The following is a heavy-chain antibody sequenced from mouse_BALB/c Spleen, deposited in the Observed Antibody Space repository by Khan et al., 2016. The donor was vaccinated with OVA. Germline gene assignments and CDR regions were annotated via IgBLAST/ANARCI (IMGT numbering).Heavy chain of an antibody. J-gene: IGHJ4*01. V-gene: IGHV3-8*02. CDR1: GDSITSGF. CDR2: VTYSGNT. Sequence: EVQLQESGPSLVKPSQTLSLTCSVTGDSITSGFWNCIRKFPGNKFEYMGYVTYSGNTYYNPSLKSRISITRDTSKSQYYLQLNSVTTEDTATYFCARSYGSWAMDYWGQGTSVTVSS. D-gene: IGHD1-1*01. CDR3: ARSYGSWAMDY.